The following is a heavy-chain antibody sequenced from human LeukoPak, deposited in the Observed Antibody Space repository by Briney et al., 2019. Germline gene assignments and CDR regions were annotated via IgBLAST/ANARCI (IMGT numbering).Heavy chain of an antibody. CDR2: PSGSGGST. Sequence: GGSLRLSCAASGHTFSTYSMIWVRDAPGKGVEWVSAPSGSGGSTQYADSVKGRFTISRDKSKNTLYLQMYSSRAADTAVYFCAKGCVLQAYYDYWGRYKLHQRYYFDYWGQGTLVTVSS. CDR1: GHTFSTYS. CDR3: AKGCVLQAYYDYWGRYKLHQRYYFDY. D-gene: IGHD3-3*01. V-gene: IGHV3-23*01. J-gene: IGHJ4*02.